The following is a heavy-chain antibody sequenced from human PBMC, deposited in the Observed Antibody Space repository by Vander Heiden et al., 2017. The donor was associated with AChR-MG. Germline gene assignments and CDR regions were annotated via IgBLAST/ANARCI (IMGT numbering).Heavy chain of an antibody. V-gene: IGHV3-33*01. J-gene: IGHJ4*02. CDR1: CFPFSSYG. Sequence: VQLAESGGGVVQPGRSLRLSCAASCFPFSSYGMHWVRQAPGKGLEWVAVIWYDGSNKYYADSVKGRFTISRDNSKNTLYLQMNSLRAEDTAVYYCAREYSSSPGVGYWGQGTLVTVSS. CDR3: AREYSSSPGVGY. D-gene: IGHD6-6*01. CDR2: IWYDGSNK.